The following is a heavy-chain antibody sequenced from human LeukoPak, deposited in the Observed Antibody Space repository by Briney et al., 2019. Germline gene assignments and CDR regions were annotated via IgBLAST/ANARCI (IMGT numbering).Heavy chain of an antibody. CDR1: GFTFSSYW. CDR2: IKQDGSEK. V-gene: IGHV3-7*05. CDR3: ARPRIGGRNNWFDP. D-gene: IGHD1-14*01. Sequence: PGGSLRLSCAASGFTFSSYWMSWVRQAPGKGLEWVANIKQDGSEKYYVDSVKGRFTISRDNAKNSLYLQMNSLRAEDTAVYYCARPRIGGRNNWFDPWGQGTLVTVSS. J-gene: IGHJ5*02.